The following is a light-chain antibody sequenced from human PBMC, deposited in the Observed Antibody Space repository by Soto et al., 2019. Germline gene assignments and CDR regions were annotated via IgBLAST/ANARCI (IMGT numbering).Light chain of an antibody. CDR2: GVS. CDR1: QNVYSAY. V-gene: IGKV3-20*01. J-gene: IGKJ1*01. CDR3: QQYGSSGT. Sequence: DIVLTQSPGTLSLSPGERATLSCRASQNVYSAYLAWYQQKPGQAPRLLIYGVSTRATGIPDRFTGRGSGTDFTLTISRLEPEDFAVYYCQQYGSSGTFGQGTKVDIK.